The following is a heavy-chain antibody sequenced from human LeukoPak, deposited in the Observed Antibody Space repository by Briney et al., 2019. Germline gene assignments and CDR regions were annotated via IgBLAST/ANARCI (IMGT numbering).Heavy chain of an antibody. J-gene: IGHJ4*02. CDR2: INTSGRT. D-gene: IGHD4-17*01. Sequence: SETLSLTCSVSGGSISSHYWSWIRRPAGKGLEGIGRINTSGRTNYNPALESRVTMSVDTSKNQFSLNLSSVTAADTAVYYCARVAKDYGDYVAFDYWGQGALVTVSS. CDR3: ARVAKDYGDYVAFDY. CDR1: GGSISSHY. V-gene: IGHV4-4*07.